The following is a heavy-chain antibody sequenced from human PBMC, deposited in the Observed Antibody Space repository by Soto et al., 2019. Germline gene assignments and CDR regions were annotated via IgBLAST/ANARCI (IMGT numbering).Heavy chain of an antibody. CDR1: RFTFSSYS. V-gene: IGHV3-48*02. Sequence: EVQLVEPGGGLVQPGGSLRLSCAASRFTFSSYSMNWVRQAPGKGLEWVSYISRSSSTIYYADSVKGRFTISRDNAKNSLYLQMNSLRDEDTAVYYCARDVGYYYDSSGYYRFDYWGQGTLVTVSS. CDR2: ISRSSSTI. D-gene: IGHD3-22*01. CDR3: ARDVGYYYDSSGYYRFDY. J-gene: IGHJ4*02.